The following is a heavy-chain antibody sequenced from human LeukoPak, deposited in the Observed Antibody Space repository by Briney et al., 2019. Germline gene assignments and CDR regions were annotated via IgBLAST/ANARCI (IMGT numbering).Heavy chain of an antibody. D-gene: IGHD5-18*01. V-gene: IGHV1-69*06. J-gene: IGHJ4*02. Sequence: SVKVSCKASGGTFSNYAISWVRQAPGQGLEWMGGITPIFGRANYMQKFQGRITITADKSTATTFMELSGLRSEDTAIYYCARASSDDTAMAAPFSYWGQGTLLTVSS. CDR3: ARASSDDTAMAAPFSY. CDR2: ITPIFGRA. CDR1: GGTFSNYA.